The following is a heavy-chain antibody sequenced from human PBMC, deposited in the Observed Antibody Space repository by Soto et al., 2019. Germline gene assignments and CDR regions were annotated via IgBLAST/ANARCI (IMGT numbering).Heavy chain of an antibody. Sequence: SETLSVTCTVSGGSIISYYWSWMRQPPGKGLEWIGYIYYSGSTNYNPSLKSRVTISVDTSKNQFSLKLSSVTAADTAVYYCARAGRGVVITGYYGMDVWGQGTTVTVS. J-gene: IGHJ6*02. CDR2: IYYSGST. CDR1: GGSIISYY. CDR3: ARAGRGVVITGYYGMDV. D-gene: IGHD3-3*01. V-gene: IGHV4-59*01.